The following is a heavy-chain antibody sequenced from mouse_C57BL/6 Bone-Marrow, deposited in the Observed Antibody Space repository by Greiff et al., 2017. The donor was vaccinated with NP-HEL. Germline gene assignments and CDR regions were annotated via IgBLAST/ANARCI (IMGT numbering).Heavy chain of an antibody. V-gene: IGHV10-1*01. J-gene: IGHJ1*03. CDR3: VRGGNYLYFDV. CDR1: GFSFNTYA. Sequence: EVQGVESGGGLVQPKGSLKRSCAASGFSFNTYAMNWVRQAPGKGLEWVARIRSKSNNYATYYADSVKDRFTISRDDSESMLYLQMNNLKTEDTAMYYCVRGGNYLYFDVWGTGTTVTVSS. CDR2: IRSKSNNYAT. D-gene: IGHD1-1*02.